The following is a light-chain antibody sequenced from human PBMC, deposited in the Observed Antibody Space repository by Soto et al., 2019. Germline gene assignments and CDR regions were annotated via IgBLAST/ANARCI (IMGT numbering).Light chain of an antibody. CDR1: QSLVHSDGKPY. V-gene: IGKV2D-29*01. CDR2: EVF. CDR3: MQSIELPLT. Sequence: VMTQTPLSLSAAPGQPASISCKSSQSLVHSDGKPYLYWDLQKAGQPPQLLVHEVFNRFSGVPDRFGGIGSGTEFTLRISRVEAEDVGVYYCMQSIELPLTFGGGTKVEIK. J-gene: IGKJ4*01.